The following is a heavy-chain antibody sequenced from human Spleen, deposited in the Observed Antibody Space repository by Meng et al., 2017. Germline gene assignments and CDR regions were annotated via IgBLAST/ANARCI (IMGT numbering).Heavy chain of an antibody. V-gene: IGHV4-31*03. Sequence: QVQLHESGPGLVTSSQTLSLTCPVSGGSISSGGSKWNWIRQTPGKGLERIEYIFNSGSTYYSPSLKSRVTISVDTSKNQFSLKLSSVTAADTAVYYCARDRTYYYGSGDWHFDLWGRGTLVTVSS. J-gene: IGHJ2*01. CDR1: GGSISSGGSK. D-gene: IGHD3-10*01. CDR2: IFNSGST. CDR3: ARDRTYYYGSGDWHFDL.